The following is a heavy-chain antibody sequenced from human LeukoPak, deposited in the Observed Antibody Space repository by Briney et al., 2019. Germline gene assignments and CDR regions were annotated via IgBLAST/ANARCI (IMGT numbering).Heavy chain of an antibody. CDR1: GFTFSSYS. D-gene: IGHD3-3*01. CDR3: ARGRVWSGYYRGPYYFDY. CDR2: ISSSSSYI. Sequence: KTGGSLRLSCAASGFTFSSYSMNWVRQAQGKGLEWVSSISSSSSYIYYADSVKGRFTISRDNAKNSLYLQMNSLRAEDTAVYYCARGRVWSGYYRGPYYFDYWGQGTLVTVSS. J-gene: IGHJ4*02. V-gene: IGHV3-21*01.